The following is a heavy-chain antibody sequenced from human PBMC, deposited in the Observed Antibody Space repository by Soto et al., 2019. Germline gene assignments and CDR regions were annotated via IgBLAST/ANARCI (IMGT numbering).Heavy chain of an antibody. CDR1: GFTFSNSW. V-gene: IGHV3-7*01. J-gene: IGHJ4*02. Sequence: EVQLVESGGALVQPGGSLRLSCSVSGFTFSNSWMSWVRQAPGKGLEWVANINQDGSEIYYVDSVKGRFTISRDNAKNSLYLQMISLRVEDTAVYYCVRAVASAGSYWGQGTLFTVSS. CDR3: VRAVASAGSY. CDR2: INQDGSEI. D-gene: IGHD3-10*01.